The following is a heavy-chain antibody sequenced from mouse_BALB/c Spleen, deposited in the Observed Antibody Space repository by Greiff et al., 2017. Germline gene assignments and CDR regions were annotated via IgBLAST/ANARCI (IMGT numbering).Heavy chain of an antibody. Sequence: QVQLQQSGAELVKPGASVKLSCKASGYTFTSYWMHWVKQRPGQGLEWIGEIDPSDSYTNYNQKFKGKATLTVDKSSSTAYMQLSSLTSEDSAVYYCAASTMITAGLAYWGQGTLVTVSA. D-gene: IGHD2-4*01. CDR2: IDPSDSYT. CDR3: AASTMITAGLAY. V-gene: IGHV1-69*02. J-gene: IGHJ3*01. CDR1: GYTFTSYW.